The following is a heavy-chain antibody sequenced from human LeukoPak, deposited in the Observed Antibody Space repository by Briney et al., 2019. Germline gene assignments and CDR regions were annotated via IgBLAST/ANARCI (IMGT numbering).Heavy chain of an antibody. D-gene: IGHD6-13*01. V-gene: IGHV1-18*01. Sequence: ASVRVSCKASGYTFTSYGISWVRQAPGQGLEWMGWISAYNGNTNYAQKLQGRVTVTTDTSTSTAYMELRSLRSDDTAVYYCAREGKDSGYSSSWDYWGQGTLVTVSS. J-gene: IGHJ4*02. CDR2: ISAYNGNT. CDR1: GYTFTSYG. CDR3: AREGKDSGYSSSWDY.